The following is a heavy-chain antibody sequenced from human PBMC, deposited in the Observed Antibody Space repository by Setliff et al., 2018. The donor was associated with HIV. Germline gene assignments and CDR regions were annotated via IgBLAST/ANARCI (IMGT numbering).Heavy chain of an antibody. V-gene: IGHV1-8*01. CDR1: GYTSTSYD. CDR2: MNPDSGNT. J-gene: IGHJ6*03. Sequence: GASVKVSCKASGYTSTSYDINWVRQATGQGLEWMGWMNPDSGNTGSAQNFQGRLTITWNTSISTAYMELGSLGFDDPAVYFCARTRSGGSSVYYYYYMDVWGQGTAVTVSS. CDR3: ARTRSGGSSVYYYYYMDV. D-gene: IGHD2-15*01.